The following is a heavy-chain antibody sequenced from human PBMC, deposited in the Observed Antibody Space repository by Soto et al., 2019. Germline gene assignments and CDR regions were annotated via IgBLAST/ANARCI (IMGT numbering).Heavy chain of an antibody. CDR3: VRGRIFADESGRPFDI. V-gene: IGHV3-72*01. D-gene: IGHD3-9*01. Sequence: EVQLVESGGGLVQPGGSLRLSCAASGFTFSDHYMDWVRQAPGKGLAWVGRIRNKANGYGTLYAASVKGRFTISRDDSRTSLSLQMNSLKTEDTAVYYCVRGRIFADESGRPFDIWGQGTVVTVSS. J-gene: IGHJ3*02. CDR2: IRNKANGYGT. CDR1: GFTFSDHY.